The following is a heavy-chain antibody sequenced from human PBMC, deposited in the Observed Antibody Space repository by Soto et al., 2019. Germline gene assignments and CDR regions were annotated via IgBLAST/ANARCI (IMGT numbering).Heavy chain of an antibody. CDR3: AKDGSGRWAMDA. Sequence: PGGSLRLSCAASGFTFSNYSMRWVRQAPGKGLEWVSTITGSGSHAYYADSVKGRFTISNDISKSTLFLHMNSLSAEDTAVYYCAKDGSGRWAMDAWGQGTTVTVSS. D-gene: IGHD3-10*01. CDR2: ITGSGSHA. V-gene: IGHV3-23*01. CDR1: GFTFSNYS. J-gene: IGHJ6*02.